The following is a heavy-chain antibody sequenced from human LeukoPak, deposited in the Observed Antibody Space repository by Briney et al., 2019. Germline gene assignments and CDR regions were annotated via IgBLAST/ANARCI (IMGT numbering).Heavy chain of an antibody. D-gene: IGHD6-13*01. J-gene: IGHJ6*03. Sequence: PGGSLRLSCAASGFIFDDYTMHWVRQAPGKGLEWVSLINWSGTTTYYADSVKGRFTISRDNSKKSLYLQMNSLRTEDTALYFCAKDEAATAPFYYYMDVWGKGTTVTVSS. CDR3: AKDEAATAPFYYYMDV. V-gene: IGHV3-43*01. CDR1: GFIFDDYT. CDR2: INWSGTTT.